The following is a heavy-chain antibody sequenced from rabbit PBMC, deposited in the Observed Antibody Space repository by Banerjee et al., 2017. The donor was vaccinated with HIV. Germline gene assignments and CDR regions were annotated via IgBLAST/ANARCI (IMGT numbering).Heavy chain of an antibody. CDR1: GFDFSSNA. CDR2: IDTGSGST. Sequence: QEQLQESGGGLFQPGGSLTLTCKASGFDFSSNAMCWVRQAPGEGLEWIGCIDTGSGSTVYATWVNGRFTISKTSSTTVTLQMTSLTAADTATYFCARDLAGVIGWNFNFWGPGTLVTVS. D-gene: IGHD4-1*01. V-gene: IGHV1S47*01. CDR3: ARDLAGVIGWNFNF. J-gene: IGHJ4*01.